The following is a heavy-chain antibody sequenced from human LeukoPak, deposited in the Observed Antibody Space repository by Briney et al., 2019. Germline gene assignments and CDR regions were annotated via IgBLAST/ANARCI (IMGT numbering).Heavy chain of an antibody. V-gene: IGHV3-33*01. CDR2: IWYDGSNK. CDR1: GFTFSSYG. D-gene: IGHD3-10*01. Sequence: GRSLRLSCAASGFTFSSYGMPWVRQAPGKGLEWVAVIWYDGSNKYYADSVKGRFTISRDNSKNTLYLQMNSLRAEDTAVYYCARDRDPRAFDIWGQGTMVTVSS. J-gene: IGHJ3*02. CDR3: ARDRDPRAFDI.